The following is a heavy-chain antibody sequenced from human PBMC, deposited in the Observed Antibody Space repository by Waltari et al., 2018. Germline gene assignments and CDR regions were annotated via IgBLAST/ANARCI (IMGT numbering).Heavy chain of an antibody. V-gene: IGHV3-33*06. CDR1: GFTFRSSG. D-gene: IGHD3-22*01. CDR3: AKEVYYDSSDAFDI. J-gene: IGHJ3*02. Sequence: QVQLVESGGGVVQPGRSLSLSCAASGFTFRSSGMHWVRPAPGKGLEWVAVIWYDGSNKYYADSVKGRFTISRDNSKNTLYLQMNSLRAEDTAVYYCAKEVYYDSSDAFDIWGQGTMVTVSS. CDR2: IWYDGSNK.